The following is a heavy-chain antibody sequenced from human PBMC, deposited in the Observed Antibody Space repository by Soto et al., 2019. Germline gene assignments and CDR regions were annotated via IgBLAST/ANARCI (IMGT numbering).Heavy chain of an antibody. Sequence: QITLKESGPTLVKPTQTLTLTCTFSGFSLSTSGVGVGWIRQPPGKALEWLALIYWDDDKRYSPSLKSRLTXTMXTSKNQVVLTMTNMDPVDTATYYCAHGSMYWGLDYWGQGTLVTVSS. CDR2: IYWDDDK. CDR3: AHGSMYWGLDY. CDR1: GFSLSTSGVG. J-gene: IGHJ4*02. D-gene: IGHD2-8*02. V-gene: IGHV2-5*02.